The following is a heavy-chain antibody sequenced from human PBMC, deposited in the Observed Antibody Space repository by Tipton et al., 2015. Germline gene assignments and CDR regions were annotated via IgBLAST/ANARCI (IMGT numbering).Heavy chain of an antibody. CDR3: ARRRGGIAVAGTVDY. Sequence: GLVKPSQTLSLTCAISGDSVSSNTATWNWIRQSPSRGLEWLGRTYYRSKWYNDYAESVKGRITISPDTSKNQFSLQLNSVTPEDTAVYYCARRRGGIAVAGTVDYWGQGTLVTVSS. D-gene: IGHD6-19*01. CDR1: GDSVSSNTAT. V-gene: IGHV6-1*01. CDR2: TYYRSKWYN. J-gene: IGHJ4*02.